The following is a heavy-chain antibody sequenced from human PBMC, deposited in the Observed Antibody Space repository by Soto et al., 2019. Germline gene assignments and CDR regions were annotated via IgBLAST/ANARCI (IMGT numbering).Heavy chain of an antibody. Sequence: GGSLRLSCAASGFSVSSKYMTWVRQAPAKGLEWVSLTYSGGVSYYADSVKGRFTISRDDSKNTLYLQMSGLRAEDTAVYYCASVVTTSYYGMDVWGQGTTVTVSS. D-gene: IGHD1-1*01. V-gene: IGHV3-53*01. CDR1: GFSVSSKY. J-gene: IGHJ6*02. CDR2: TYSGGVS. CDR3: ASVVTTSYYGMDV.